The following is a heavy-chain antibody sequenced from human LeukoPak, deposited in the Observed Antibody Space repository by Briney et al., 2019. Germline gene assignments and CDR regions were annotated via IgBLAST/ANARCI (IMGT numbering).Heavy chain of an antibody. CDR2: INHRGSS. J-gene: IGHJ4*02. CDR3: ARGSSFDGYCSAGACDAGYYDS. CDR1: GESFSAYF. Sequence: SETLSLTCAVYGESFSAYFWNWIRQAPGKQLEYIGEINHRGSSHYNPSLKTQVTLSVDTSKNQFSLKLTSVTAADTAVYFCARGSSFDGYCSAGACDAGYYDSWGQGTPVTVSS. D-gene: IGHD2-15*01. V-gene: IGHV4-34*01.